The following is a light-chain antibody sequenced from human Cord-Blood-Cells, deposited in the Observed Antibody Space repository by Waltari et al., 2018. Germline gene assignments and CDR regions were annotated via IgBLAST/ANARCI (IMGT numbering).Light chain of an antibody. J-gene: IGKJ2*01. V-gene: IGKV1-5*01. CDR2: DAS. CDR1: QSISSW. CDR3: QQYNSYSRET. Sequence: DIQMTQSPSTLSASVGDRVTITCRARQSISSWLAWYQQQPGKAPKLLIYDASSLESGVPSRFGGSGAGTEFTLTCSILQPDDFATYYRQQYNSYSRETFGQGTKLEIK.